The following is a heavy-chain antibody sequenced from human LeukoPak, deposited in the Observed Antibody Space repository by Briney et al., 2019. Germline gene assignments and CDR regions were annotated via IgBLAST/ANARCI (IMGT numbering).Heavy chain of an antibody. V-gene: IGHV3-23*01. D-gene: IGHD2-2*01. CDR3: AKDNCSSTSCYGLEDWFDP. Sequence: PGGSLRLSCAASGFTFSSYAMSWVRQAPGKGLEWVSAISGSGGSTYYADSVKGRFTISRDNSKNTLYLQMNSLRAEDTAVYYCAKDNCSSTSCYGLEDWFDPWGQGTLVTVSS. CDR1: GFTFSSYA. J-gene: IGHJ5*02. CDR2: ISGSGGST.